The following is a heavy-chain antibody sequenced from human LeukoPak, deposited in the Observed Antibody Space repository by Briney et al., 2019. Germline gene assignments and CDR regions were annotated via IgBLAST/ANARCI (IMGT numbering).Heavy chain of an antibody. CDR2: ISAYNGNT. CDR3: AREVVRSSGWYRPGSCFDY. V-gene: IGHV1-18*01. J-gene: IGHJ4*02. Sequence: GASVKVSCKASGYTFTSYGISWVRQAPGQGLEWMGWISAYNGNTNYAQKLQGRVTMTTDTSTSTAYMELRSLRSDDTAVYYCAREVVRSSGWYRPGSCFDYWGQGTLVTVSS. CDR1: GYTFTSYG. D-gene: IGHD6-19*01.